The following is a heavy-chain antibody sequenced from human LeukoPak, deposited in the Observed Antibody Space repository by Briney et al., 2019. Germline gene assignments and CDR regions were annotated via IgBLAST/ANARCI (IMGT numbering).Heavy chain of an antibody. D-gene: IGHD3-22*01. V-gene: IGHV5-51*01. J-gene: IGHJ4*02. CDR2: IYPGDSDT. CDR3: ARRSYYDSSGYYDY. CDR1: GYSFTSYW. Sequence: GESLKIPCKGSGYSFTSYWIGWVRQIPGKGLEWMGIIYPGDSDTRYSPSFQGQVTISADKYISTAYLQWSSLKASDTAMYYCARRSYYDSSGYYDYWGQGTMVTVSS.